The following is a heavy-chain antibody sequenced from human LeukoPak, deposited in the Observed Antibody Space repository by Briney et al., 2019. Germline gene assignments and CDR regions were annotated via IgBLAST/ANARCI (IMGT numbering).Heavy chain of an antibody. V-gene: IGHV5-51*01. CDR3: ARQGCNSSTSCPFDY. CDR2: IYPGDSDT. J-gene: IGHJ4*02. CDR1: GYSFTSYW. D-gene: IGHD2-2*01. Sequence: GESLKSSCKGSGYSFTSYWIGWVRQMPGKGLEWMGIIYPGDSDTRYSPSFQGQVTISADKSISTAYLQWSSLKASDTAMYYCARQGCNSSTSCPFDYWGQGTLVTVSS.